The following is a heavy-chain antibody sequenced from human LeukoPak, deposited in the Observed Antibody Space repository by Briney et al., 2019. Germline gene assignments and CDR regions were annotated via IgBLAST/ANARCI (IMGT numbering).Heavy chain of an antibody. D-gene: IGHD3-10*01. Sequence: GGSLRVSCVASVFTFSDYYMSWIRQAPGKGVEWVSYISSSGSTIYYADSVKGRFTISRDNAKNSLYLQMNSLRAEDTAVYYCARGQYYYGSGSSGPNWFDPWGQGTLVTVSS. CDR3: ARGQYYYGSGSSGPNWFDP. CDR2: ISSSGSTI. CDR1: VFTFSDYY. V-gene: IGHV3-11*01. J-gene: IGHJ5*02.